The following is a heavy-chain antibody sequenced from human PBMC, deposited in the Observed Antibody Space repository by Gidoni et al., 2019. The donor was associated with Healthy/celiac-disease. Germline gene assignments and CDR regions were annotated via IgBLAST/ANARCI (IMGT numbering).Heavy chain of an antibody. CDR3: ARDLQFWSGYYTKPTYYYYGMDV. D-gene: IGHD3-3*01. Sequence: EVQLVESGGGLVQPGGSLRLSCAASGFTFSSYSLNWVLQAPGKGLEWVSYISSSSSTIYYADSVKGRFTISRDNAKNSLYLQMNSLRAEDTAVYYCARDLQFWSGYYTKPTYYYYGMDVWGQGTTVTVSS. V-gene: IGHV3-48*01. CDR1: GFTFSSYS. J-gene: IGHJ6*02. CDR2: ISSSSSTI.